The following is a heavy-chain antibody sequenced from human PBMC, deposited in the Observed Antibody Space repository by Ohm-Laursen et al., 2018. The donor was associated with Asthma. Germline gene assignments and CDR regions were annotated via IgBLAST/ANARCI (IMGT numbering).Heavy chain of an antibody. CDR3: AKGTNYDFWSGREYNWFDP. V-gene: IGHV3-9*01. J-gene: IGHJ5*02. CDR1: GFTFDDYA. D-gene: IGHD3-3*01. Sequence: SLRLSCTASGFTFDDYAMHWVRQAPGKGLEWVSGISWNSGSIGYADSVKGRFTISRDYAKNSLYLQMNSLRAEDTALYYCAKGTNYDFWSGREYNWFDPWGQGTLVTVSS. CDR2: ISWNSGSI.